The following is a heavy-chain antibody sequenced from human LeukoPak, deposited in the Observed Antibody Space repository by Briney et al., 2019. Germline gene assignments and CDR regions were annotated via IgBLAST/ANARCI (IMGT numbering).Heavy chain of an antibody. CDR2: INHSGST. Sequence: SETLSLTCAVSGGSFSGYYWSWIRQPPGKGLEWIGEINHSGSTNYNPSLKSRVTISVDTSKNQFSLKLSSVTAADTAVYYCARLLRLTIKNWFDPWGQGTLVTVSS. D-gene: IGHD5-12*01. CDR3: ARLLRLTIKNWFDP. V-gene: IGHV4-34*01. J-gene: IGHJ5*02. CDR1: GGSFSGYY.